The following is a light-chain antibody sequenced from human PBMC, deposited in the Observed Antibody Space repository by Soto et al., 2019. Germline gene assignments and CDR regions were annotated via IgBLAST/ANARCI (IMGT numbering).Light chain of an antibody. Sequence: EIVLTQSPGTLSLSPGERATLSCRARQSVSSSYLAWYQQNPGQAPRLLIYGASSRATGIPDRFSGSGSGTDFTLTISRLEPEDFAVYYCKQYGSSPITFGQGTRLEIK. CDR1: QSVSSSY. CDR2: GAS. V-gene: IGKV3-20*01. J-gene: IGKJ5*01. CDR3: KQYGSSPIT.